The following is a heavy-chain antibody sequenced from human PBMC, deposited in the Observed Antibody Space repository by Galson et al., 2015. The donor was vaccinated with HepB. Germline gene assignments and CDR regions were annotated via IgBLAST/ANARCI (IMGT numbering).Heavy chain of an antibody. J-gene: IGHJ3*02. V-gene: IGHV3-9*01. CDR3: AKASRSGWYEAFDI. D-gene: IGHD6-19*01. CDR1: GFTFDDYA. Sequence: SLRLSCAASGFTFDDYAMHWVRQAPGKGLEWVSGINWNSGTTGYAASVQGRFTTSRDNAKNSLFLQMNSLRVEDTALYYCAKASRSGWYEAFDIWGQGTVVTVSS. CDR2: INWNSGTT.